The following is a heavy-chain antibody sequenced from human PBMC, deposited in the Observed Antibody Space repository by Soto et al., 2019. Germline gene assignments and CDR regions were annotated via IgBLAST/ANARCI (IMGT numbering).Heavy chain of an antibody. CDR1: GGTFNTYA. J-gene: IGHJ4*02. V-gene: IGHV1-69*19. Sequence: QVQLVQSGAEMKKPGSSVKVSCQSSGGTFNTYAMNWVRQAPGQGPEWMGDISPMFDAANYAPKLQGRVTITADESTGTSYMQLSSLTSEDTALYFCAREVQVHTPAFVYWGQGTLVTVSS. CDR3: AREVQVHTPAFVY. CDR2: ISPMFDAA. D-gene: IGHD3-10*01.